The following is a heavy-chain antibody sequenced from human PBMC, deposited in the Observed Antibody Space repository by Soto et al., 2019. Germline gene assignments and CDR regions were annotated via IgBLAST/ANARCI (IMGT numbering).Heavy chain of an antibody. Sequence: GSLRLSCAASGFTFSSYWMTWLRQAPGKGLEWVANINPDGSAKYYVDSVKGRFTISRDNAKNSLCLQMNSLRVEDTAVYYCAAPATGNVYCNHWGQGALVTVSS. CDR2: INPDGSAK. D-gene: IGHD2-8*02. CDR3: AAPATGNVYCNH. CDR1: GFTFSSYW. V-gene: IGHV3-7*01. J-gene: IGHJ1*01.